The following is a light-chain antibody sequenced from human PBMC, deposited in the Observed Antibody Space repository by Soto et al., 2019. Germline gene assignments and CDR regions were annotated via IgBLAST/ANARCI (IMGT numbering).Light chain of an antibody. CDR1: QSVGYW. CDR3: QQYAGPPTT. Sequence: DIQMTQSPSTLSASVGDRVTITCRASQSVGYWLAWYQQKPGKAPTFLVYDASNLHSGVPARFSGSGSGTDFTLTISRLEPEDFAVYFCQQYAGPPTTFGQGTRLEI. J-gene: IGKJ5*01. CDR2: DAS. V-gene: IGKV1-5*01.